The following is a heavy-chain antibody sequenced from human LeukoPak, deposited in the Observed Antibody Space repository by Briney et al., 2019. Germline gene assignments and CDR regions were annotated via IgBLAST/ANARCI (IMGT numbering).Heavy chain of an antibody. J-gene: IGHJ4*02. V-gene: IGHV3-30*02. CDR3: AKGEELWSSVDY. Sequence: RAGGSLRLSCATSGFIFSNFGIHWVRQAPGKGLEWVAFIRYDGSYKYYADSVKGRFTISRDNSKNTLSLQMNSLRAGDTAMYYCAKGEELWSSVDYWGQGTLVTVSS. CDR1: GFIFSNFG. D-gene: IGHD2-21*01. CDR2: IRYDGSYK.